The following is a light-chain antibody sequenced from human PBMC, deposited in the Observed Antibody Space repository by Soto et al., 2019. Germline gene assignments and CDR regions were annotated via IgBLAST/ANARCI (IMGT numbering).Light chain of an antibody. Sequence: EIVMTQSPAILSVSPGERATLSCRASQTVSSKLAWYQQKPGQAPRLLIYAASTRATGTPARFSGSGSGTEFILTISSLQSEDSALYYCQQYNRWLGWTFGQGTKVEIK. J-gene: IGKJ1*01. CDR2: AAS. CDR3: QQYNRWLGWT. V-gene: IGKV3-15*01. CDR1: QTVSSK.